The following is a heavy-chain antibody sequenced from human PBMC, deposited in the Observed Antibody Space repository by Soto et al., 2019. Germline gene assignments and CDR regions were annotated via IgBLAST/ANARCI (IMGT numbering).Heavy chain of an antibody. Sequence: QVQLVESGGGVVQPGRSLRLSCAASGFTFSSYAMHWVRQAPGKGLEWVAVISYDGSNKYYADSVKGRFTISRDNSKNTLYLQMDSLRAEDTAVYYCARDSPGYSSGWTCDYWGQGTLVTVSS. CDR3: ARDSPGYSSGWTCDY. V-gene: IGHV3-30-3*01. J-gene: IGHJ4*02. CDR2: ISYDGSNK. D-gene: IGHD6-25*01. CDR1: GFTFSSYA.